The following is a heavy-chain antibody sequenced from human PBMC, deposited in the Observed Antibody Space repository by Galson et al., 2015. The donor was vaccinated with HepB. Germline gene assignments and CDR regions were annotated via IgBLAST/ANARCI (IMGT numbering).Heavy chain of an antibody. D-gene: IGHD3-3*01. V-gene: IGHV3-33*01. CDR1: GFTFSSYG. CDR2: IWYDGSNK. J-gene: IGHJ6*02. CDR3: ARLSAPQKAYYYYYYGMDV. Sequence: SLRLSCAASGFTFSSYGMHWVRQAPGKGLEWVAVIWYDGSNKYYADSVKGRFTISRDNSKNTLYLQMNSLRAEDTAVYYCARLSAPQKAYYYYYYGMDVWGQGTTVTVSS.